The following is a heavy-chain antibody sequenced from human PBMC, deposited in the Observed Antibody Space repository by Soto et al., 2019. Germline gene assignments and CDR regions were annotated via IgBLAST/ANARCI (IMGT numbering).Heavy chain of an antibody. CDR3: AKSHTTSGWYVTTDY. Sequence: GGCLRLSCAASGFTFLDYAMQWVRQAPGKGLECVSAISWNSGSIDYADSVKGRFTISRDNAKNSLYLQMNSLRAEDTALYYCAKSHTTSGWYVTTDYWGQGNRVTVSS. J-gene: IGHJ4*02. CDR2: ISWNSGSI. V-gene: IGHV3-9*01. CDR1: GFTFLDYA. D-gene: IGHD6-19*01.